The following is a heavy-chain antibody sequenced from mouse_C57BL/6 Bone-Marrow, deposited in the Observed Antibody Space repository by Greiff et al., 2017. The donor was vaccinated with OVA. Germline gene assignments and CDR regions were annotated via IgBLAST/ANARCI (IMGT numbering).Heavy chain of an antibody. J-gene: IGHJ2*01. V-gene: IGHV1-81*01. CDR2: IYPRSGNT. CDR3: ARRTTVVAPFDY. CDR1: GYTFTSYG. D-gene: IGHD1-1*01. Sequence: VQGVESGAELARPGASVKLSCTASGYTFTSYGISWVKQRTGQGLEWIGEIYPRSGNTYYNEKFKGKATLTADKSSSTAYMELRSLTSEDSAVYFCARRTTVVAPFDYWGQGTTLTVSS.